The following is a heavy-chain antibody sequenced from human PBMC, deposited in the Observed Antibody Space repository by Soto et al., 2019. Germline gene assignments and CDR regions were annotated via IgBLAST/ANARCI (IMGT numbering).Heavy chain of an antibody. CDR3: LRGMNPLF. CDR2: ISISSSDR. J-gene: IGHJ4*01. V-gene: IGHV3-21*06. CDR1: GFPFSSYW. Sequence: GGSLRLSCAAPGFPFSSYWMNWVRQAPGKGLEWVSSISISSSDRYYADSVRGRFTISRENAKNALYLQMNSLRADDTAVYLCLRGMNPLFGGQGTLVTVSS.